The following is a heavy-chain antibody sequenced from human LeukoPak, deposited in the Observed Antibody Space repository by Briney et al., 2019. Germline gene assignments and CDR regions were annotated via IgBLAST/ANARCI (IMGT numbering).Heavy chain of an antibody. V-gene: IGHV4-59*01. Sequence: SETLSLTCTVSGGSISSYYWSWIRQPPGKGLEWIGYIYYSGSTNYGPSLKSRVTISVDTPKNQFSLKLSSVTAADTAVYYCARDYYGSGSFDYWGQGTLVTVSS. CDR3: ARDYYGSGSFDY. CDR2: IYYSGST. D-gene: IGHD3-10*01. CDR1: GGSISSYY. J-gene: IGHJ4*02.